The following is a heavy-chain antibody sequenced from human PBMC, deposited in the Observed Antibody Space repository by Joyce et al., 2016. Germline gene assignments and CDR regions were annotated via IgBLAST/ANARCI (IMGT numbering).Heavy chain of an antibody. CDR2: ISWYSGSR. Sequence: EVQLVESGGDLVQPGRSLRLSCAASGFTFDEYAMHWVRHAPGKGLEWVSGISWYSGSRGYAGSVKGRFTISRDNAKNSLYLQMNSLRPEDTALYYCAKVVRGYCSTSTCYRDRDDAFDIWGQGTMVTVSS. CDR1: GFTFDEYA. V-gene: IGHV3-9*01. D-gene: IGHD2-2*02. CDR3: AKVVRGYCSTSTCYRDRDDAFDI. J-gene: IGHJ3*02.